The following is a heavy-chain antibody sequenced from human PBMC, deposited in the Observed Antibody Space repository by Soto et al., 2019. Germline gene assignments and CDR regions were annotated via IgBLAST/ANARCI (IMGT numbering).Heavy chain of an antibody. V-gene: IGHV1-69*02. D-gene: IGHD6-19*01. CDR3: EGVLAVGTYCEY. Sequence: TVKVSCKAPGGTFSSSTISWVRQSPGQGLEWMGRIIPILGIANYTQKFQGRVTITAYTSTSTAYMKLSSLRSEDTAVYYCEGVLAVGTYCEYLGQGTLV. CDR2: IIPILGIA. J-gene: IGHJ4*02. CDR1: GGTFSSST.